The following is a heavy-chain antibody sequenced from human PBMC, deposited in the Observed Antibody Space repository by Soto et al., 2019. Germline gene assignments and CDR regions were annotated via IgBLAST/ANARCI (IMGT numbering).Heavy chain of an antibody. V-gene: IGHV3-23*01. D-gene: IGHD3-10*01. CDR1: GFTFSSYA. J-gene: IGHJ6*02. Sequence: GGSLRLSCAASGFTFSSYAMTWVRQAPGKGLEWVSVISGSGGSAYYADSAKGRFTISRDNSKNTVFLQMNSLRVEDTAVYYCAKALGYFGSGSYYKLYGMDVWGQGTTVTSP. CDR3: AKALGYFGSGSYYKLYGMDV. CDR2: ISGSGGSA.